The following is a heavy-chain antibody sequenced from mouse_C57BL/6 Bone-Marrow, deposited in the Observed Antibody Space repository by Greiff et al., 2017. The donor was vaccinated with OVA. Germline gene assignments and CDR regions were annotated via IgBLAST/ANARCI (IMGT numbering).Heavy chain of an antibody. CDR2: IDPSDSYT. D-gene: IGHD1-1*01. CDR3: ARSRITTVVATPLDY. J-gene: IGHJ2*01. CDR1: GYTFTSYW. V-gene: IGHV1-69*01. Sequence: QVQLQQPGAELVMPGASVKLSCKASGYTFTSYWMHWVKQRPGQGLEWIGKIDPSDSYTNYNQKFKGKSTLTVDKSSSTAYMQLSSLTSEDSAVYYCARSRITTVVATPLDYWGQGTTLTVSS.